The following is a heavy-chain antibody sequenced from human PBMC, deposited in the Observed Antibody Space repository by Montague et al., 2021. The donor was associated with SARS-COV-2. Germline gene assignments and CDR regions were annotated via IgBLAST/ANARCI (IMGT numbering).Heavy chain of an antibody. Sequence: SLRLSCAASGFTFSSYALHWVRQAPGKGPEWVAVISYNGRNTQYGDSVKGRATISRDNSMNTLYLQVNSLRTDDTAVYYCAREPKPVGYSYGYTFFEYWGQGSLVTVSS. V-gene: IGHV3-30*03. CDR2: ISYNGRNT. CDR3: AREPKPVGYSYGYTFFEY. CDR1: GFTFSSYA. D-gene: IGHD5-18*01. J-gene: IGHJ4*02.